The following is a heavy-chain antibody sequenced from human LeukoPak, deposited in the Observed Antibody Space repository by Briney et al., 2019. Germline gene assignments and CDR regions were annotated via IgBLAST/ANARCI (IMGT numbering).Heavy chain of an antibody. D-gene: IGHD5-18*01. Sequence: GGSLRLSCAASGFTFSTYSMNWVRQAPGKGLEWVSSISSSSSYIYYADSVKGRFTISRDNAKNSLFLQMSSLRAEDTALYYCARDRSTNSYAEYFFDYWGQGTLVTVSS. J-gene: IGHJ4*02. V-gene: IGHV3-21*01. CDR1: GFTFSTYS. CDR3: ARDRSTNSYAEYFFDY. CDR2: ISSSSSYI.